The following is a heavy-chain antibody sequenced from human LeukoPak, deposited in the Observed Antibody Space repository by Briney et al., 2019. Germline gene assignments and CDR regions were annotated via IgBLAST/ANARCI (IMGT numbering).Heavy chain of an antibody. V-gene: IGHV1-18*01. D-gene: IGHD1-14*01. CDR2: FSPYNGNT. CDR3: ARVDNGGFTWSLYYFDY. CDR1: GYSFISYG. J-gene: IGHJ4*02. Sequence: ASVKVSCKASGYSFISYGLYWVRQAPGQGLEWMGWFSPYNGNTNYAQNLQGRVTMTTDTSTSTAYMELRSLRSDDTAVYYCARVDNGGFTWSLYYFDYWGQGTLVTVSS.